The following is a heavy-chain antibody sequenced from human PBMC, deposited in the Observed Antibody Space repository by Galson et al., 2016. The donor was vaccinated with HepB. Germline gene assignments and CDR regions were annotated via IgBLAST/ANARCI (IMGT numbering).Heavy chain of an antibody. V-gene: IGHV1-18*01. J-gene: IGHJ5*02. Sequence: SVKVSCKASGYTISDYGISWVRQTPGQGLEWMGWISTKNGNPIYARKFQGRITMTTDTPRTTAYMELRSLKSDDTAVYHCARESVGYYGSGGYCDHWGQGTLVTVSS. CDR1: GYTISDYG. D-gene: IGHD3-10*01. CDR3: ARESVGYYGSGGYCDH. CDR2: ISTKNGNP.